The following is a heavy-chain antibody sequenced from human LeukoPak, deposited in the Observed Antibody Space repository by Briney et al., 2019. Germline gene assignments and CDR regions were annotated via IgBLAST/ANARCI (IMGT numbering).Heavy chain of an antibody. J-gene: IGHJ4*02. CDR3: VRGPYCSGGSCNGHFDY. Sequence: GGSLRFSCAASGFTFSDYDMYWVRQSTGKGLEWVSAIGTAGDTYYPGSVKGRFTISRENAKNSLYLQMNSLRVGDTAVYYCVRGPYCSGGSCNGHFDYWGQGTLVTASS. CDR1: GFTFSDYD. V-gene: IGHV3-13*01. D-gene: IGHD2-15*01. CDR2: IGTAGDT.